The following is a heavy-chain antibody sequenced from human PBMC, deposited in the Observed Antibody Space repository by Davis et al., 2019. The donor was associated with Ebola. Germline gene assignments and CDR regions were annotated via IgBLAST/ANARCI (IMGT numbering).Heavy chain of an antibody. J-gene: IGHJ4*02. Sequence: PGGPLRSPFPPPGSSSIDITMNWVRKAQGKGLAWVSSISKRSRYIYYTDSVKGRFTISRDDPKNSLYLQMSSLRAEDTAVYYCVRDSSRAMVAVPGDLDYWGPGTLVSVSS. D-gene: IGHD7-27*01. CDR3: VRDSSRAMVAVPGDLDY. V-gene: IGHV3-21*01. CDR1: GSSSIDIT. CDR2: ISKRSRYI.